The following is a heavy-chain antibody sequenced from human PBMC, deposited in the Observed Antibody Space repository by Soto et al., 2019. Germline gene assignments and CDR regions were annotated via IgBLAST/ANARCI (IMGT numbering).Heavy chain of an antibody. D-gene: IGHD1-20*01. CDR3: VKAVYLLDFDY. J-gene: IGHJ4*02. CDR2: ISHDGSDL. V-gene: IGHV3-30*18. Sequence: PGGSLRLSCAASGFTFSNCGMHWVRQAPGKGLEWLAIISHDGSDLKYADSVKGRFTISRDNSRNTLYLQIDSLRPEDTAVYYCVKAVYLLDFDYWGQGTLVTVSS. CDR1: GFTFSNCG.